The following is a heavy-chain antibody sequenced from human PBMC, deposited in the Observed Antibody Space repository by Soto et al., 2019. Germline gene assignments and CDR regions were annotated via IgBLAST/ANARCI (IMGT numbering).Heavy chain of an antibody. V-gene: IGHV3-64*01. CDR1: GFTFSSYA. J-gene: IGHJ3*02. CDR2: ISSNGGST. Sequence: PGGSLRLSCAASGFTFSSYAMHWVRQAPGKGLEYVSAISSNGGSTYYANYVKGRFTISRDNSKNTLYLQMGSLRAEDMAVYYCARDGGYGDYDDAFDIWGQGTMVTVSS. D-gene: IGHD4-17*01. CDR3: ARDGGYGDYDDAFDI.